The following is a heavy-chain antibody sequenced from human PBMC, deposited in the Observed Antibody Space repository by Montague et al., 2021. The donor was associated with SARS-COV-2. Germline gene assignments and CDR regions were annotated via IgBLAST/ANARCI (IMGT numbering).Heavy chain of an antibody. J-gene: IGHJ4*02. Sequence: PALVKPTQTLTLTCTFSGFSLSTSEVGVGWIRQPPGKALEWLALIYWDDDKRYSPSLKSRLTITKDTSKNQVVLTMTNMDPVDTATYYCAHESAMFTASYFDYWGQGTLVTVSS. CDR3: AHESAMFTASYFDY. CDR1: GFSLSTSEVG. CDR2: IYWDDDK. D-gene: IGHD5-18*01. V-gene: IGHV2-5*02.